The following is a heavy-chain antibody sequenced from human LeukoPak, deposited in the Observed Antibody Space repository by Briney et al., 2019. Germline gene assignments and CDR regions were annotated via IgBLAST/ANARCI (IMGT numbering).Heavy chain of an antibody. CDR2: IYYSGST. Sequence: PSETLSLTCTVSGGSISSYYWSWIRQPPGKGLEWIGYIYYSGSTNYNPSLKSRVTISVDTSKNQFSLKLSSVTAADTAVYYCARSKGDFWSGYFYGMDVWGQGTTVTVS. CDR1: GGSISSYY. V-gene: IGHV4-59*01. J-gene: IGHJ6*02. D-gene: IGHD3-3*01. CDR3: ARSKGDFWSGYFYGMDV.